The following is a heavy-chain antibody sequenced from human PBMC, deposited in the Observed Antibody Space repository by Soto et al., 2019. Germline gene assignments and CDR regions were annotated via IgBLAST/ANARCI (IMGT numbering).Heavy chain of an antibody. Sequence: ASVKVSCKASGYTFTSYAMHWVRQAPGQRLEWMGWINAGNGNTKYSQKFQGRVTITRDTSASTAYMELSSLRSEDTAVYYCARDADWLRLGSSGWYSYFDYWGQGTLVTVSS. CDR2: INAGNGNT. V-gene: IGHV1-3*01. D-gene: IGHD6-19*01. CDR1: GYTFTSYA. CDR3: ARDADWLRLGSSGWYSYFDY. J-gene: IGHJ4*02.